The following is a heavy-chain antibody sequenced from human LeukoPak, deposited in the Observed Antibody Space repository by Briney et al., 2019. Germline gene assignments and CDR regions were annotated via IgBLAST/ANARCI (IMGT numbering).Heavy chain of an antibody. J-gene: IGHJ6*02. CDR2: INHSGST. CDR1: GGSFSGYY. V-gene: IGHV4-34*01. D-gene: IGHD3-3*01. CDR3: ARIPSSYYDFWSGRQRKGDYYYGMDV. Sequence: SETLFLTCAVYGGSFSGYYWSWIRQPPGKGLEWIGEINHSGSTNYNPSLKSRVAISVDTSKNQFSLKLSSVTAADTAVYYCARIPSSYYDFWSGRQRKGDYYYGMDVWGQGTTVTVSS.